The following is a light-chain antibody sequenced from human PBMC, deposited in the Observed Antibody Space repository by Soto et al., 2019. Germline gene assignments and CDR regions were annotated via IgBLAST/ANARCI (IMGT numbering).Light chain of an antibody. CDR1: NIGSKS. CDR2: DDS. Sequence: SYELTQPPSVSVAPGQTARITCGGNNIGSKSVHWYQQKPGQAHVLVVYDDSDRPSGIPERFSGSNSGNTATLTISRVEAGEEADYYCQVWDSSSDHLVFGGGTKLTVL. CDR3: QVWDSSSDHLV. J-gene: IGLJ2*01. V-gene: IGLV3-21*02.